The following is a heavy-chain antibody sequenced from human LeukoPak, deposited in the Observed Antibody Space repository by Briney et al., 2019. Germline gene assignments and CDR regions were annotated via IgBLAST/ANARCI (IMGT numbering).Heavy chain of an antibody. CDR3: ARDRSYSNYDQRYWFDP. V-gene: IGHV1-2*02. CDR2: INPNSGGT. CDR1: GFTFSSYA. D-gene: IGHD4-11*01. Sequence: PGGSLRLSCAASGFTFSSYAMHWVRQAPGQGLEWMGWINPNSGGTNYAQKFQGRVTMTRDTSISTAYMELSRLRSDDTAVYYCARDRSYSNYDQRYWFDPWGQGTLVTVSS. J-gene: IGHJ5*02.